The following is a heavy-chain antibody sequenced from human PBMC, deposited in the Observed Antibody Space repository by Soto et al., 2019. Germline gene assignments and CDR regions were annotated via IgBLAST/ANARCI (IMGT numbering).Heavy chain of an antibody. CDR3: AKNYFFDN. V-gene: IGHV3-23*01. CDR1: GFTFSAYA. Sequence: GGSLRLSCAASGFTFSAYAMSWVRQAPGKGLEWVSSINVDDSTYYADSVKGRFTISRDNSKSTVYLGLSSLRVEDTATFYCAKNYFFDNWGQGTQVTVSS. CDR2: INVDDST. J-gene: IGHJ4*02.